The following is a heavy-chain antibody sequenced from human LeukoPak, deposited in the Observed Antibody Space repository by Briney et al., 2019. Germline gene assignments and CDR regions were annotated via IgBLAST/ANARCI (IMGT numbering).Heavy chain of an antibody. J-gene: IGHJ3*01. CDR1: GAHISNYY. Sequence: PSETLPLTCTVSGAHISNYYWTWVRQSAAQGLEWIGRLHARESTIYNPSLKSRLTMSIDTSKDQLSLTLTSVTAADSAVYYCASLSSGVAFDVWGQGTVVTVSS. CDR3: ASLSSGVAFDV. CDR2: LHAREST. V-gene: IGHV4-4*07. D-gene: IGHD3-22*01.